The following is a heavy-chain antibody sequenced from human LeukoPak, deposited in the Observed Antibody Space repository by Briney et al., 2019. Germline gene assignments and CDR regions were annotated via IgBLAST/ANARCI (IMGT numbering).Heavy chain of an antibody. CDR3: ARDSDSSCRCDY. V-gene: IGHV1-2*02. CDR1: GYSFIDYF. D-gene: IGHD3-22*01. Sequence: ASVKVPCKASGYSFIDYFILWLGQAPGQGLAWMGWMNLNHCGPNHPQKFQGRVTMTTDTSISTAYMELSRLRSDDTAVYYCARDSDSSCRCDYWGQGTLVIVST. J-gene: IGHJ4*02. CDR2: MNLNHCGP.